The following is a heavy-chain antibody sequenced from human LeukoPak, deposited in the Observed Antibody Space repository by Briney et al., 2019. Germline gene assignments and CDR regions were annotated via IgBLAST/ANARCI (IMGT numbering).Heavy chain of an antibody. CDR1: GYTFTSYY. CDR2: VSPSGGST. CDR3: ARPYDFTGASAFDI. D-gene: IGHD3-3*01. Sequence: ASVKVSCKASGYTFTSYYIHWVRQAPGQGLEWMGIVSPSGGSTNYAQKFQGRVTMTRDTPTSTVYMELSSLRSEDTAVYYCARPYDFTGASAFDIWGQGTMVTVSP. J-gene: IGHJ3*02. V-gene: IGHV1-46*01.